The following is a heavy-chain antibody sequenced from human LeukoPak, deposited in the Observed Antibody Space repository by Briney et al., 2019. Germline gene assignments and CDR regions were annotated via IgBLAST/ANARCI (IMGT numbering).Heavy chain of an antibody. CDR3: ARDDRGITFGGVIVNYFDY. CDR1: GFTFSSYS. CDR2: ISSSSSYI. D-gene: IGHD3-16*02. J-gene: IGHJ4*02. Sequence: GGSLRLSCAASGFTFSSYSMNWVRQAPGKGLEWVSSISSSSSYIYYADSVKGRFTISRDNAKNSLYLQMNSLRAEDTAVYYCARDDRGITFGGVIVNYFDYWGQGTLVTVSS. V-gene: IGHV3-21*01.